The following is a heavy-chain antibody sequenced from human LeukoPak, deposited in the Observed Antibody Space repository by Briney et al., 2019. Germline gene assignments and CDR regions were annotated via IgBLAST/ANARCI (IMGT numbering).Heavy chain of an antibody. CDR2: IVHTGNI. Sequence: SETLSLTCAVSGDSISNNKWWSWVRQPPGKGLEWIGEIVHTGNINYNPSLKSRITMSVDKSKNQFSLKLSSVTAADTAVYYCATYFDTSGYRFDYWGPGALVTASP. CDR3: ATYFDTSGYRFDY. V-gene: IGHV4-4*02. J-gene: IGHJ4*02. D-gene: IGHD3-22*01. CDR1: GDSISNNKW.